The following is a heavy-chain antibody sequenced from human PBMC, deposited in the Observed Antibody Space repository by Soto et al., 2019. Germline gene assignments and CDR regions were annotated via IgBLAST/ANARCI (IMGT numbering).Heavy chain of an antibody. CDR3: ARARLRAVYAFDI. CDR2: IYYSGST. Sequence: TLSLTCTVSGGSISSGAYYWTWIRQRPGKGLEWIGYIYYSGSTYYSPSLKSRLSISLDTSENQFSLRLSSVTAADTALYYCARARLRAVYAFDIWGQGTMVTVSS. CDR1: GGSISSGAYY. V-gene: IGHV4-31*03. D-gene: IGHD5-12*01. J-gene: IGHJ3*02.